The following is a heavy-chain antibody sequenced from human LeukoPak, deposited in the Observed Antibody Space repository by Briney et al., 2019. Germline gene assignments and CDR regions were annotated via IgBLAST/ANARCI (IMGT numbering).Heavy chain of an antibody. Sequence: ASVKVSCKASGYTLTGYYMHWVRQAPGQGLEWMGWINPNSGGTNYAQKFQGRVTMTRDTSISTAYMELSRLRSDDTAVYYCARPITDYDSYGMDVWGQGTTVTVSS. D-gene: IGHD3-3*01. CDR1: GYTLTGYY. CDR3: ARPITDYDSYGMDV. J-gene: IGHJ6*02. CDR2: INPNSGGT. V-gene: IGHV1-2*02.